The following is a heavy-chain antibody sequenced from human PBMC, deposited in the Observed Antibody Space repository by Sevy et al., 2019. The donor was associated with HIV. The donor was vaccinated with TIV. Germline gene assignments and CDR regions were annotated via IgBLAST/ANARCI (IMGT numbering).Heavy chain of an antibody. V-gene: IGHV3-74*01. J-gene: IGHJ5*02. CDR3: LSEGGDWFDP. Sequence: GGSLRLSCAASGFTFRSDWMHWVRQAPGKGLVGVSRINRDGSSTAYADSVKGRFTISRDNAKNTLYLQMNSLRAEDTSVYYCLSEGGDWFDPWGQGTLVTVSS. CDR1: GFTFRSDW. CDR2: INRDGSST. D-gene: IGHD3-16*01.